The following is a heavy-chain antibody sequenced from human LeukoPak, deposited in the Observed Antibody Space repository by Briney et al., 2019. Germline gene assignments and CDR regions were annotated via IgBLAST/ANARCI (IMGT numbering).Heavy chain of an antibody. D-gene: IGHD6-13*01. CDR3: AKDRRGAAAGTDGDYYYGMDV. CDR2: ISYDGSNK. J-gene: IGHJ6*04. V-gene: IGHV3-30*18. Sequence: GGSLRLSCAASGFTFSSYGMHWVRQAPGKGLEWVAVISYDGSNKYYADSVKGRFTISRDNSKNTLYLQMNSLRAEDTAVYYCAKDRRGAAAGTDGDYYYGMDVCGKGTTVTVSS. CDR1: GFTFSSYG.